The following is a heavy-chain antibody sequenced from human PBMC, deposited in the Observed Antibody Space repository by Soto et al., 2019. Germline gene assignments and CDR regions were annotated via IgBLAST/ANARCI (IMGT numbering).Heavy chain of an antibody. D-gene: IGHD1-1*01. CDR3: ATWHEREHAYDV. CDR1: GFTFSSYG. J-gene: IGHJ3*01. CDR2: IWYDGSNK. Sequence: GGSLRLSCAASGFTFSSYGMHWVRQAPGKGLEWVAVIWYDGSNKYYADSVKGRFTTSSDSSKTTVYLQMSDLRPDDTAVYYCATWHEREHAYDVWGQGTTVTVSS. V-gene: IGHV3-33*03.